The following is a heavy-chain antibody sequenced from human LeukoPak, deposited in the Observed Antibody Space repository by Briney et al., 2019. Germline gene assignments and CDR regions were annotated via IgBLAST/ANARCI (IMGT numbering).Heavy chain of an antibody. J-gene: IGHJ4*02. CDR1: GGSISSSSYY. CDR3: ARRRGDSSNFDY. D-gene: IGHD6-13*01. Sequence: PSETLSLTCTVSGGSISSSSYYWVWIRQPPGKGLEWIGNIFNSGSTYYNPSLKSRVTISLDTSKSQFSLKVSSVTAADTAVYYCARRRGDSSNFDYWGQGTRVTVSS. CDR2: IFNSGST. V-gene: IGHV4-39*01.